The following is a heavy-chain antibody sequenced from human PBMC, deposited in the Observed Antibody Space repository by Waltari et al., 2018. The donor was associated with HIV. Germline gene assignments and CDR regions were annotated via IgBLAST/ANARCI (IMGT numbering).Heavy chain of an antibody. CDR3: ARDLAAVAGHDY. Sequence: QVQLVQSGAEVKKPGASVKVSCKGSGYTFTPYAMNWVRQAPGQRLEWMGWINVGNGKTKYSEKFQGRVTLTRDTSATIAYMELSSLTSEDTAVYYCARDLAAVAGHDYWGQGTLVTVSS. CDR1: GYTFTPYA. D-gene: IGHD6-19*01. CDR2: INVGNGKT. J-gene: IGHJ4*02. V-gene: IGHV1-3*01.